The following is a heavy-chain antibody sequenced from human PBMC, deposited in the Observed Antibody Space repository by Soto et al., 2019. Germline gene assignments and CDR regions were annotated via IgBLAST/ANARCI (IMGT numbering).Heavy chain of an antibody. V-gene: IGHV3-30*18. D-gene: IGHD6-19*01. CDR2: ISYDGSNK. Sequence: QVQLVESGGGVVQPGRTLSRSCAASGCTFISYGMHKVGQAPGKGLEWVAVISYDGSNKYYADSVKGRFTISRDNSKNTLYLPMNSLRAEDTAVYYCAKLGDSSGWAGYYYGMDVWGQGTTVTVAS. CDR1: GCTFISYG. CDR3: AKLGDSSGWAGYYYGMDV. J-gene: IGHJ6*02.